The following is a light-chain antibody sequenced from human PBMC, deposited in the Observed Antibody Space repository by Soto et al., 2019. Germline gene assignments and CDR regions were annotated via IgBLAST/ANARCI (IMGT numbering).Light chain of an antibody. Sequence: EIVLTQSPATLSLSPGERATLSCRASQSVSSYLAWYQQKPGQPPRLLIYDASNRATGIPARFSGSGSGTDFPPTISSLEPEDFAVYYCQQRSNWPPYTFGQGTKLEIK. CDR1: QSVSSY. V-gene: IGKV3-11*01. CDR3: QQRSNWPPYT. J-gene: IGKJ2*01. CDR2: DAS.